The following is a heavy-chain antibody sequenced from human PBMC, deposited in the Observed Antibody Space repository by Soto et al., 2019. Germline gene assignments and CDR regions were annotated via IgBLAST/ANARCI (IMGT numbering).Heavy chain of an antibody. CDR2: IYYSGST. D-gene: IGHD3-22*01. CDR3: ARGGTGDSSGYFPLPLDY. CDR1: GGSISSGGYY. V-gene: IGHV4-31*03. Sequence: QVQLQESGPGLVKPSQTLSLTCTVSGGSISSGGYYWSWIRQHPGKGLEWIEYIYYSGSTYYNPSLKSRVTISVDTSKNQFSLKLSSVTAADTAVYYCARGGTGDSSGYFPLPLDYWGQGTLVTVSS. J-gene: IGHJ4*02.